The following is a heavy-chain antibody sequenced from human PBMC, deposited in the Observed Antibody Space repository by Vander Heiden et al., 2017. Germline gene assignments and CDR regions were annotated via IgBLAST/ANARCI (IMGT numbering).Heavy chain of an antibody. D-gene: IGHD2-15*01. V-gene: IGHV1-46*01. Sequence: QAQLVQFGAEATKPCASVKFSCKASGSTFTNYSMHGGRKGPGQGLEWMGIINRSGGSTTYAQKVQGRVTMTRDTSTSTIYMELSSVRSDDTAVYYCARDASVAGWEMVVGGYFDYWGQGTLVTVSS. CDR2: INRSGGST. CDR3: ARDASVAGWEMVVGGYFDY. CDR1: GSTFTNYS. J-gene: IGHJ4*02.